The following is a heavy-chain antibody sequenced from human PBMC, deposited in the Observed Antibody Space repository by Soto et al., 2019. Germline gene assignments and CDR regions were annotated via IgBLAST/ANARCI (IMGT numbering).Heavy chain of an antibody. CDR3: ALQEDTAMGTDY. Sequence: EVQLLQSGGGLVQPGGSLRLSCAASGFTLSSYWMHWVRQAPGKGLEWVSRVHSDGTNTTYAESVKGRFTISRDSDKNTLELPMNRLRAEGTAVYYCALQEDTAMGTDYWGQGTLVTVSS. CDR1: GFTLSSYW. J-gene: IGHJ4*02. CDR2: VHSDGTNT. D-gene: IGHD5-18*01. V-gene: IGHV3-74*02.